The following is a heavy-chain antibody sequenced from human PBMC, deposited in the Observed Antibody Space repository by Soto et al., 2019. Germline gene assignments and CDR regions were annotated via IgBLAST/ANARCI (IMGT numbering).Heavy chain of an antibody. CDR3: ARDTYSSGYAGYYYYGMDV. CDR2: ISSSSSYT. Sequence: PCGSLRLSCAASGFTFSDDYMSWIRQAPGKGLEWVSYISSSSSYTNYADSVKGRFTISRDNAKNSLYLQMNSLRAEDTAVYYCARDTYSSGYAGYYYYGMDVWGQGTTVTVSS. V-gene: IGHV3-11*06. D-gene: IGHD6-19*01. J-gene: IGHJ6*02. CDR1: GFTFSDDY.